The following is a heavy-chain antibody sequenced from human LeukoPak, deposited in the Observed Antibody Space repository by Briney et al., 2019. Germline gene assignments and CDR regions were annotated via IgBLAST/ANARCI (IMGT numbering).Heavy chain of an antibody. V-gene: IGHV3-23*01. Sequence: PGGSLRLSCAGSGFTFSTYGMSWVRQAPGKGLEWVSRISGRGDTTNYADSVKGRFTISRDNSKNTVDLQMDSLRAEDTAVYYCARDFYYYDSSGYYSAFDIWGQGTMVTVSS. CDR3: ARDFYYYDSSGYYSAFDI. CDR2: ISGRGDTT. J-gene: IGHJ3*02. D-gene: IGHD3-22*01. CDR1: GFTFSTYG.